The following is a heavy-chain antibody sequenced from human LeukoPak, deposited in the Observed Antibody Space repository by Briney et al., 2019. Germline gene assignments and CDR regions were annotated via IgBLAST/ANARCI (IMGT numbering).Heavy chain of an antibody. CDR3: ARDKRGAVAGISGN. V-gene: IGHV3-7*01. CDR2: IKQDGSEK. Sequence: PGGSLRLSCAASGFTFSSYWMSWVRQAPGKGLEWVANIKQDGSEKYYVDSVKGRFTISRDNAKNSLYLQMNSLRAEDTAVHYCARDKRGAVAGISGNWGQGTLVTVSS. J-gene: IGHJ4*02. CDR1: GFTFSSYW. D-gene: IGHD6-19*01.